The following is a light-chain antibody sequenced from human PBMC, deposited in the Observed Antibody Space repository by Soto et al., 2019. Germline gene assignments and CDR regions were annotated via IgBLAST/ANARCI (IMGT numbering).Light chain of an antibody. CDR3: QQYNISPWT. J-gene: IGKJ1*01. Sequence: EIVLTQSPATLSLSPGERATLSCRASQSLSSNFLAWYQQKPRQPPRLLIYDSATRAAGFTDRFSGSGSGTDFTLTIIRLEPEDFAVYYCQQYNISPWTFGQGTKVEIK. CDR2: DSA. V-gene: IGKV3-20*01. CDR1: QSLSSNF.